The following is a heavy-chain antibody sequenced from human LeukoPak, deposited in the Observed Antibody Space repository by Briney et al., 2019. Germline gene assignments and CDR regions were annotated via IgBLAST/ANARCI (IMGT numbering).Heavy chain of an antibody. CDR1: GYTFSSYG. J-gene: IGHJ1*01. CDR2: ISAYNGNT. CDR3: ARVLAAAGTTEYFQH. Sequence: GASVKVSCKASGYTFSSYGISWVRQAPGQGLEWMGWISAYNGNTNYAQKLQGRVTMTTDTSTSTAYMELRSLRSDDAAVYYCARVLAAAGTTEYFQHWGQGTLVTVSS. V-gene: IGHV1-18*01. D-gene: IGHD6-13*01.